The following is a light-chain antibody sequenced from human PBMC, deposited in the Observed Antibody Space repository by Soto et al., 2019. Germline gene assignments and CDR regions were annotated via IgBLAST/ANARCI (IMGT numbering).Light chain of an antibody. CDR2: DVS. Sequence: QSALTQPRSVSGSPGQSVTVSCIGASSDVGGYNSVSWYQQHPGKAPKLMIHDVSKRPSGVPDRFSGSKSGNTASLTISGLQAEDEADYYCCSYVGGYSYVFGTGTKVTVL. CDR3: CSYVGGYSYV. CDR1: SSDVGGYNS. J-gene: IGLJ1*01. V-gene: IGLV2-11*01.